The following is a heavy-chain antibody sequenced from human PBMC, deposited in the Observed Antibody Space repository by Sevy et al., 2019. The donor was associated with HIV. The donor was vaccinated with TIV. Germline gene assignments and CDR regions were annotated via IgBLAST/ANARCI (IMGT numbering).Heavy chain of an antibody. Sequence: GGSLRLSCSASGFTFSNYAMHWVRQAPGRGLEWVSYISGSGITYYADSVEGRFTISRDNARNSQYLQMNSLGTADTAVYYCARDPLLGIAREVARGGYWGQGTLVTVSS. V-gene: IGHV3-48*04. D-gene: IGHD2-2*03. CDR2: ISGSGIT. CDR1: GFTFSNYA. J-gene: IGHJ4*02. CDR3: ARDPLLGIAREVARGGY.